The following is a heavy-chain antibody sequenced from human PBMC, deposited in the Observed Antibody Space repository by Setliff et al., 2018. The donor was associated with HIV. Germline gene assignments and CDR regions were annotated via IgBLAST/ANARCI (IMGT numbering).Heavy chain of an antibody. J-gene: IGHJ4*03. CDR1: GYKFTTYW. V-gene: IGHV5-51*01. CDR2: IYPDDSDT. D-gene: IGHD3-9*01. Sequence: GESLKISCKGSGYKFTTYWIAWVRQMPGKGLEWMGIIYPDDSDTRYSPSFQGQVTISADKSISTAYLQLNSLRASDTAIYYCTKGGGLNFRWHDWFVKIWGQGTPVTVSS. CDR3: TKGGGLNFRWHDWFVKI.